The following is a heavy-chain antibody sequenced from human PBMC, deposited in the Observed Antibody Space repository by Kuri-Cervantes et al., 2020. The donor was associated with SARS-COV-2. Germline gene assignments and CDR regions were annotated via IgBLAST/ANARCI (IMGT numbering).Heavy chain of an antibody. V-gene: IGHV3-7*01. CDR2: INQDGSEK. Sequence: GGSLRLSCAASGFTSSSYWMSWVRQAPGKGLEWVASINQDGSEKYYVDSVKDRFTISRDTAKNSLYLQMNSLRAEDTAVYYCASAFGGAWYYVFDYWGQGTLVTVSS. D-gene: IGHD2-21*02. J-gene: IGHJ4*02. CDR1: GFTSSSYW. CDR3: ASAFGGAWYYVFDY.